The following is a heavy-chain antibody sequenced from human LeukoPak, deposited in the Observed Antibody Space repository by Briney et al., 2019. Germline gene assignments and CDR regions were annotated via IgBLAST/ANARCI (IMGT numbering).Heavy chain of an antibody. CDR2: ISGSGGST. CDR1: GFTFSSYA. CDR3: AAQITMVRGVIGYYFDY. D-gene: IGHD3-10*01. Sequence: GGSLRLSCAASGFTFSSYAMSWVRQAPGKGLEWVSAISGSGGSTYYADSVKGRFTISRDNSKNTLYLQMNSLRAEDTAVYYCAAQITMVRGVIGYYFDYWAREPWSPSPQ. J-gene: IGHJ4*02. V-gene: IGHV3-23*01.